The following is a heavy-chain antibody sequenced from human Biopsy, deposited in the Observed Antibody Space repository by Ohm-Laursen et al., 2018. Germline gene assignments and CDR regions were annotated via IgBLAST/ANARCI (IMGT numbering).Heavy chain of an antibody. J-gene: IGHJ1*01. CDR1: GGSFTGHY. V-gene: IGHV4-59*11. Sequence: SETLSLTCTVSGGSFTGHYWTWIRQPPGKGLEWIGHISHTGYTSYKPSLKSRVTISLDTSTKHFSLRLTSLAAADPTVYYCARGSNEYGGLYFPHWGQGTLVTVSS. CDR3: ARGSNEYGGLYFPH. CDR2: ISHTGYT. D-gene: IGHD4-23*01.